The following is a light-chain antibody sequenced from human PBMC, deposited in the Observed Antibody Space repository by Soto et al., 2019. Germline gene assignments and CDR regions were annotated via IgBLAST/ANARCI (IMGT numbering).Light chain of an antibody. Sequence: DIQMTQSPSSLSASVGDRVTITCRASHSISSHLNWYQQKTGKASKFLIYAASNLQSGVPSRFSGSGSGTDFTLTISSLQPEDFATYYCQQSYSTPRTFGQGTKLEIK. J-gene: IGKJ2*02. V-gene: IGKV1-39*01. CDR2: AAS. CDR1: HSISSH. CDR3: QQSYSTPRT.